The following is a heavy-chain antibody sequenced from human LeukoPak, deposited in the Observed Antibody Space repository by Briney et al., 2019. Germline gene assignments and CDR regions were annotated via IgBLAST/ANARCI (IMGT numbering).Heavy chain of an antibody. D-gene: IGHD3-22*01. J-gene: IGHJ4*02. CDR2: ISSTSSTM. CDR1: GFTFGSYN. CDR3: TRSGYRHPYHFDS. Sequence: GGSLRLSCAASGFTFGSYNMNWVRQAPGKGLEWISYISSTSSTMYYADSVKGRFTISRDNAKNSLFLQMYSLRAEDTAIYYCTRSGYRHPYHFDSWGQGTLVTVSS. V-gene: IGHV3-48*01.